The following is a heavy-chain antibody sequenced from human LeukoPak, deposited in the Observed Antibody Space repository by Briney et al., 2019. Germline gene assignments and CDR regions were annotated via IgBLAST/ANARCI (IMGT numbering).Heavy chain of an antibody. CDR1: GGSISSGSYY. Sequence: PSETLSLTCTVSGGSISSGSYYWSWIRQPAGKGLEWIGRIYTSGSTNYNPSLKSRVTISVDTSKNQFSLKLSSVTAADTAVYYCARTPFQFSYYYDSSGLSGYFDYWGQGTLVTVSS. CDR2: IYTSGST. D-gene: IGHD3-22*01. J-gene: IGHJ4*02. V-gene: IGHV4-61*02. CDR3: ARTPFQFSYYYDSSGLSGYFDY.